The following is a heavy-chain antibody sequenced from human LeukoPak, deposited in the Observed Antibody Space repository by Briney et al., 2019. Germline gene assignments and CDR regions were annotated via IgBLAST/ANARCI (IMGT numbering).Heavy chain of an antibody. CDR1: GCTFSNAR. Sequence: GGSLRLSCAASGCTFSNARMNWVRQAPGKGLEWVGRIKTKTDDGATDYSAPVKARFPISRDDSKTTLYLQMNGLKTEDTAIYYCTTYVGATAYWGQGTLVTVSS. CDR3: TTYVGATAY. D-gene: IGHD1-26*01. CDR2: IKTKTDDGAT. J-gene: IGHJ4*02. V-gene: IGHV3-15*01.